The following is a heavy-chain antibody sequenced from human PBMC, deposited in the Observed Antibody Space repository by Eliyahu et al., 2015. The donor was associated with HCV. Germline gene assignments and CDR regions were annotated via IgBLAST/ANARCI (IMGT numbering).Heavy chain of an antibody. D-gene: IGHD3-10*01. V-gene: IGHV3-15*01. CDR3: TTGAPGGFDYYLDV. J-gene: IGHJ6*03. Sequence: EVQLVESGGGLVKPGGSLRLSCAASGFTFSKAWMSWVHQAPGKGLEWIGRIKSKTDGGTTDYAAPVKGRFTISRDDSKSTLYLQMNSLKTEDTAVYYCTTGAPGGFDYYLDVWDQGTTVTVSS. CDR2: IKSKTDGGTT. CDR1: GFTFSKAW.